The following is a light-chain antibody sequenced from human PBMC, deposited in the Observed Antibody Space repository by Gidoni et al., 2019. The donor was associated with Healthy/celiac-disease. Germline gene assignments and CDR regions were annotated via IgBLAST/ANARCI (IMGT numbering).Light chain of an antibody. Sequence: SALPHPASLSGSPGHSLTISCPGTSSDVGGYNYVSWYQQHPGKAPKLMIYEVSNRPSGVSNRFSGSKSGNTASLTISGLQAEDEDDYYCSSYTSSSTVVFGGGTKLTVL. CDR1: SSDVGGYNY. V-gene: IGLV2-14*01. J-gene: IGLJ2*01. CDR2: EVS. CDR3: SSYTSSSTVV.